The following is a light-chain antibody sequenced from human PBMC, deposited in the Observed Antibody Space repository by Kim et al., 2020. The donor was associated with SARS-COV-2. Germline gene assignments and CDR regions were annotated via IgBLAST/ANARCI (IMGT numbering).Light chain of an antibody. CDR1: QRLSASY. CDR2: GSY. Sequence: PGHSRPHPGRESQRLSASYLAWYRQRHGQAPRLLIKGSYSRATGIPDRFSGSGSGTDFTLTISRLEPEDFAVYYCQQYDTSPITFGQGTRLEIK. J-gene: IGKJ5*01. CDR3: QQYDTSPIT. V-gene: IGKV3-20*01.